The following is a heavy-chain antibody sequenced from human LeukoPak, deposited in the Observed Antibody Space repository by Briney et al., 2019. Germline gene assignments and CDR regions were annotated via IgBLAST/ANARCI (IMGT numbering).Heavy chain of an antibody. CDR1: GGSISSHY. Sequence: PSETLSLTCTVSGGSISSHYWSWLRQPPGKGLEWIGYIYYSGSTNYNPSLKSRVTISVDTSKNQFSLKLSSVTAADTAVYARGLEYFDLWGRGTLVTVSS. V-gene: IGHV4-59*11. CDR3: GLEYFDL. CDR2: IYYSGST. J-gene: IGHJ2*01.